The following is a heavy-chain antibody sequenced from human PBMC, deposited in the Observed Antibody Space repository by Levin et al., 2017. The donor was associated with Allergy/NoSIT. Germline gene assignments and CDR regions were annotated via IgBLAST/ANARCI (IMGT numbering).Heavy chain of an antibody. J-gene: IGHJ3*02. Sequence: QTGGSLRLSCAASGFTFSSYGMHWVRQAPGKGLEWVAVIWYDGSNKYYADSVKGRFTISRDNSKNTLYLQMNSLRAEDTAVYYCARRLGATKAFDIWGQGTMVTVSS. CDR1: GFTFSSYG. CDR2: IWYDGSNK. D-gene: IGHD1-26*01. V-gene: IGHV3-33*01. CDR3: ARRLGATKAFDI.